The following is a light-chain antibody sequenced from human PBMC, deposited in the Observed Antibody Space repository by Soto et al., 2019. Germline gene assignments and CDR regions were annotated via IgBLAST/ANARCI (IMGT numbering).Light chain of an antibody. V-gene: IGKV1-39*01. CDR2: AAS. Sequence: DIQMTQSPSSLSASVGDRATITCRASQSISSYLNWYQQKPGKAPKLLIYAASSLQSGVPSRFSGSGYGTDFTLTINNLQPEDFATYYCQQTHAVPLTFGQGTRLEIK. J-gene: IGKJ5*01. CDR1: QSISSY. CDR3: QQTHAVPLT.